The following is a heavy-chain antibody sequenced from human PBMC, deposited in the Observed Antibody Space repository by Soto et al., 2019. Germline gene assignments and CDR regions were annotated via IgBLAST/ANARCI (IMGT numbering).Heavy chain of an antibody. D-gene: IGHD2-2*01. Sequence: ASVKVSCKASGGTFSSYTISWVRQAPGQGLEWMGRIIPILGIANYAQKFQGRVTITADKSTSTAYMELSSLRSEDTAVYYCASGIAVPAAMSKDYYYMDVWGKGTTVTVSS. CDR1: GGTFSSYT. J-gene: IGHJ6*03. CDR3: ASGIAVPAAMSKDYYYMDV. V-gene: IGHV1-69*02. CDR2: IIPILGIA.